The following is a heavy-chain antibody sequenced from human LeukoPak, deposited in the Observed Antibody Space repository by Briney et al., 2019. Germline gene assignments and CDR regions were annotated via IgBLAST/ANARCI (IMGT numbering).Heavy chain of an antibody. V-gene: IGHV4-39*07. CDR3: ARGDEAGGHWYFDL. D-gene: IGHD3-10*01. Sequence: SETLSLTCTVSGGSISSGNYYWSWIRQPPGKGLEWLGEINHSGSTNYNPSLKSRVTISVDTSKNQFSLKLSSVTAADTAVYYCARGDEAGGHWYFDLWGRGTLVTVSS. J-gene: IGHJ2*01. CDR1: GGSISSGNYY. CDR2: INHSGST.